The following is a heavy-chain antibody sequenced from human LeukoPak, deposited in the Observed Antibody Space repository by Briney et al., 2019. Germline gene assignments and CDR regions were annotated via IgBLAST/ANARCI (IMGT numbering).Heavy chain of an antibody. J-gene: IGHJ4*02. CDR1: HFTFTNRW. V-gene: IGHV3-23*01. CDR3: AKGSYYDSSGSFYFDY. CDR2: ISGSGDST. Sequence: GGSLRLSCAASHFTFTNRWMSWVRQAPGKGLEWVSGISGSGDSTYYADSVKGRFTISRDNSKNTLYVQVNSLGTEDTAAYYCAKGSYYDSSGSFYFDYWGQGTLVTVSS. D-gene: IGHD3-22*01.